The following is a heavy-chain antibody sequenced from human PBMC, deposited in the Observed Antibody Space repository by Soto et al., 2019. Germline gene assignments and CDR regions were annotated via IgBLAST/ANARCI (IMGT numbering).Heavy chain of an antibody. CDR2: ISSSSSTI. J-gene: IGHJ6*02. V-gene: IGHV3-48*02. D-gene: IGHD3-10*01. CDR1: GFTFSSYS. Sequence: PGGSLRLSCAASGFTFSSYSMNWVRQAPGKGLEWVSYISSSSSTIYYADSVKGRFTISRDNAKNSLYLQMNSLRDEDTAVYYCARARMVRVVRYGMDVWGQGTTVTVSS. CDR3: ARARMVRVVRYGMDV.